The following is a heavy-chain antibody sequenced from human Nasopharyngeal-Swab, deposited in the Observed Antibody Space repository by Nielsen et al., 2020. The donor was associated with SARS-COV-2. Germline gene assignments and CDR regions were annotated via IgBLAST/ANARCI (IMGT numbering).Heavy chain of an antibody. V-gene: IGHV3-9*01. J-gene: IGHJ4*02. Sequence: VRQAPGKGLEWVSGISWNRGSIGYADSVKGRFTISRDNAKNSLYLQMNSLRAEDTALYYCAKELGDYWGQGTLVTVSS. CDR3: AKELGDY. CDR2: ISWNRGSI.